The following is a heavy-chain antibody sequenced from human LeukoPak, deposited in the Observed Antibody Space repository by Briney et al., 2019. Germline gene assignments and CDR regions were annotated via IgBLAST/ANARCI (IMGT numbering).Heavy chain of an antibody. CDR2: IIPILGIA. CDR3: ASRTLDGYRTGDY. Sequence: SVKVSCKASGGTFSSYAISWVRQAPGQGLEWMGRIIPILGIANYAQKFQGRVTITADKSTSTAYMELSSLRSEDTAVYYCASRTLDGYRTGDYWGQGTLVTVSS. D-gene: IGHD5-24*01. V-gene: IGHV1-69*04. CDR1: GGTFSSYA. J-gene: IGHJ4*02.